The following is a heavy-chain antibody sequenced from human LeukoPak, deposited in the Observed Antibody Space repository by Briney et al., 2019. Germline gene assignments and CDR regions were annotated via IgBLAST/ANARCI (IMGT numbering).Heavy chain of an antibody. D-gene: IGHD6-19*01. V-gene: IGHV4-34*01. CDR1: GGPFRGTY. CDR2: IYHSGST. Sequence: SETLSLTGAVYGGPFRGTYWSGSRQPQGKGREGLGGIYHSGSTYYNPSLKSRVTISVDTSKNQFSLKLSSVTAADTAVYYCARVLPGIAVAPNWFDPWGQGTLVTVSS. J-gene: IGHJ5*02. CDR3: ARVLPGIAVAPNWFDP.